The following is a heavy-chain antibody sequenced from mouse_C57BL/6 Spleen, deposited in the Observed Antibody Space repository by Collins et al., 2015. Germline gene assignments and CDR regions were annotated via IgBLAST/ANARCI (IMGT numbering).Heavy chain of an antibody. CDR3: AGHYDDWYFDV. CDR2: IYPGSGNT. CDR1: GYSFTSYY. J-gene: IGHJ1*03. V-gene: IGHV1-66*01. D-gene: IGHD2-4*01. Sequence: QVQLQQSGPELVKPGASVKISCKASGYSFTSYYIHWVKQRPGQGLEWIGWIYPGSGNTKYNEKFKGKATLTADTSSSTAYMQLSSLTSEDSAVYYCAGHYDDWYFDVWGTGTTVTVSS.